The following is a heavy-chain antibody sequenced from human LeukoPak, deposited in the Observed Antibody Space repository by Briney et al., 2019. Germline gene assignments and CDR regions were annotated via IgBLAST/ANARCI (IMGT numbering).Heavy chain of an antibody. D-gene: IGHD6-6*01. V-gene: IGHV3-30*03. Sequence: GGSLRLSCAASGFTFSSHGMHWVRQAPGKGLEWVAMTSHDASDKYYADSVKGRFTISRDNSINTLYLQMNSLRAEDTAVYYCATGGGSSGLDYWGQGTLVTVSS. J-gene: IGHJ4*02. CDR3: ATGGGSSGLDY. CDR2: TSHDASDK. CDR1: GFTFSSHG.